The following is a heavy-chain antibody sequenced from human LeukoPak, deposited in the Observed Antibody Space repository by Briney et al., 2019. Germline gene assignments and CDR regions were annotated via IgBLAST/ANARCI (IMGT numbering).Heavy chain of an antibody. CDR2: ISSSGGNT. J-gene: IGHJ4*02. CDR1: GFTFSSYA. CDR3: ARAGYLALDY. D-gene: IGHD1-1*01. V-gene: IGHV3-23*01. Sequence: GGSLRLSCAASGFTFSSYAMSWVRQAPGKGLEWVSAISSSGGNTYYADSVKGRFTISRDNSNNTLYLQMNSLRAEDTAVYYCARAGYLALDYWGQGTLVTVSS.